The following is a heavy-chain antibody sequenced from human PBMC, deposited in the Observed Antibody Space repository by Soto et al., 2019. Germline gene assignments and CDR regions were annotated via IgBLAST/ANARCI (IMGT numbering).Heavy chain of an antibody. Sequence: SSETLSLTCTVSGGSISSYYWSWIRQPPGKGLEWIGYIYYSGSTNYNPSLKSRVTISVDTSKNQFSLKLSSVTAADTAVYYCARGYSYGYVDYWGQGTLVTVSS. D-gene: IGHD5-18*01. J-gene: IGHJ4*02. CDR3: ARGYSYGYVDY. CDR2: IYYSGST. CDR1: GGSISSYY. V-gene: IGHV4-59*01.